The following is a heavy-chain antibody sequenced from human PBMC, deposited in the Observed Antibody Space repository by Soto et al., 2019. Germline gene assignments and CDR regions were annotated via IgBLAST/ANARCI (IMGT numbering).Heavy chain of an antibody. J-gene: IGHJ6*03. D-gene: IGHD3-3*01. CDR2: INHSGSS. V-gene: IGHV4-34*01. CDR1: DGSVSGYY. CDR3: ARGVNFDFCCCPLPNYMDI. Sequence: QVQLQQWGTGLLKPSETLSLTCAVHDGSVSGYYWSWIRQPPGKGLEWMGEINHSGSSTYNPSLKRVYTTSVDTSRNPFYLELSAVTDADTAVYCCARGVNFDFCCCPLPNYMDIWVKGATVTVS.